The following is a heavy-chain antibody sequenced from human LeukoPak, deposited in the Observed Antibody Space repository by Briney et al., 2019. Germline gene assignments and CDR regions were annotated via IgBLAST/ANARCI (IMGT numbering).Heavy chain of an antibody. CDR1: GYTFTSYY. Sequence: ASVKVSCKASGYTFTSYYMHWVRQAPGQGLEWMGWISAYNGNTNYAQKLQGRVTMTTDTSTSTAYMELRSLRSDDTAVYYCAREEQTGDFWSGYNWFDPWGQGTLVTVSS. J-gene: IGHJ5*02. CDR3: AREEQTGDFWSGYNWFDP. D-gene: IGHD3-3*01. CDR2: ISAYNGNT. V-gene: IGHV1-18*04.